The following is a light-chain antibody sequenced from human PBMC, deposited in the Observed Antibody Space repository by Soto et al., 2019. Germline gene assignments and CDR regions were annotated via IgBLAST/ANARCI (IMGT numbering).Light chain of an antibody. V-gene: IGKV3-15*01. CDR3: QQYNQWPLFT. CDR1: QSVSSN. J-gene: IGKJ3*01. CDR2: ATS. Sequence: EIVMTQSPVTLSVSPGERATLSCRASQSVSSNVVWYQQRPGQAPRLLIYATSTRATGIPARFSGGRSGTEFTLTISSMQSEDFSVYYYQQYNQWPLFTFGPGTKVDI.